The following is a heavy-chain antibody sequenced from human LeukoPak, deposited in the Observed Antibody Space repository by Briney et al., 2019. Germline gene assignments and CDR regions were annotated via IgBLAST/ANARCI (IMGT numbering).Heavy chain of an antibody. CDR2: IYYSGST. V-gene: IGHV4-59*01. CDR3: ARGSYYYDSSGYSYYFDY. CDR1: GGSLSNYY. D-gene: IGHD3-22*01. Sequence: SETLSLTCTVSGGSLSNYYWSWIRQPPGKGLEWIGYIYYSGSTNYNPSLKSRVTISVDTSKNQFSLKLSSVTAVDTAVYYCARGSYYYDSSGYSYYFDYWGQGTLVTVSS. J-gene: IGHJ4*02.